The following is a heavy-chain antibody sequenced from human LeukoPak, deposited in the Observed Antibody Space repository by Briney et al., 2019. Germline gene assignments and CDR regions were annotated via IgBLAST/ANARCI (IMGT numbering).Heavy chain of an antibody. CDR2: ISGSGGST. CDR3: AKTRLWPHLDY. Sequence: PGGSLRLSCAASGFTFSNYVMSWVRQAPGKGLEWVSDISGSGGSTHYADSVKGRFTISRDNSKNTLYLQMNSLRAEDTAVYYCAKTRLWPHLDYWGQGTLVTVSS. V-gene: IGHV3-23*01. D-gene: IGHD5-18*01. J-gene: IGHJ4*02. CDR1: GFTFSNYV.